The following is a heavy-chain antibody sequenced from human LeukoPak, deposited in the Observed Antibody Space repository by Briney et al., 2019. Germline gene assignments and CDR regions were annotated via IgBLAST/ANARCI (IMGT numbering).Heavy chain of an antibody. Sequence: ASVKVSCKASGYTFTNYDINWVRQATGQGLEWMGWMNPNSGNTDYAQKLQGRVTMTTDTSTSTAYMELRSLRSDDTAVYYCARWVLQDYWGQGTLVTVSS. CDR1: GYTFTNYD. J-gene: IGHJ4*02. V-gene: IGHV1-8*01. CDR3: ARWVLQDY. CDR2: MNPNSGNT. D-gene: IGHD5-24*01.